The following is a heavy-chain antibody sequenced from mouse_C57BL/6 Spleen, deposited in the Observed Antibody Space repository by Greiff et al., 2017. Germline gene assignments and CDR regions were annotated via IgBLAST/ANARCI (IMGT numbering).Heavy chain of an antibody. J-gene: IGHJ1*03. CDR3: TTMYYGSSYVYWYFDV. Sequence: EVKLMESGAELVRPGASVKLSCTASGFNIKDDYMHWVKQRPEQGLEWIGWIDPENGDTEYASKFQGKATITADTSSNTAYLQLSSLTSEDTAVYYCTTMYYGSSYVYWYFDVWGTGTTVTVSS. V-gene: IGHV14-4*01. D-gene: IGHD1-1*01. CDR2: IDPENGDT. CDR1: GFNIKDDY.